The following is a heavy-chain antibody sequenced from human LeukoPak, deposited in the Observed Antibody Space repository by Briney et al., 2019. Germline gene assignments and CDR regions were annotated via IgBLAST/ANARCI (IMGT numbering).Heavy chain of an antibody. CDR1: GYSISSGYY. Sequence: SETLSLTCTVSGYSISSGYYWGWIRQPPGKGLEWIGSIYHSGSTYYNPSLKSRVTISVDTSKNQFSLKLSSVTAADTAVYYCARGKYYYGRKDYFNYWGQGTLVTVSS. J-gene: IGHJ4*02. CDR3: ARGKYYYGRKDYFNY. V-gene: IGHV4-38-2*02. CDR2: IYHSGST. D-gene: IGHD3-10*01.